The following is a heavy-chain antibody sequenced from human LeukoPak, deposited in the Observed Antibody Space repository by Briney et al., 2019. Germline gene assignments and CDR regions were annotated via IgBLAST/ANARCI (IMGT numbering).Heavy chain of an antibody. J-gene: IGHJ4*02. D-gene: IGHD3-16*01. V-gene: IGHV3-7*01. CDR1: GLTFRSHW. Sequence: GGSLRLSCVASGLTFRSHWMSWVRQAPGKGPEWVANIKSDGSEKYYVDSVEGRFTISRDNAKNSLFLQMNSLRAEDTAVYYCARDPAWGALDYWGQGTLVTVSS. CDR3: ARDPAWGALDY. CDR2: IKSDGSEK.